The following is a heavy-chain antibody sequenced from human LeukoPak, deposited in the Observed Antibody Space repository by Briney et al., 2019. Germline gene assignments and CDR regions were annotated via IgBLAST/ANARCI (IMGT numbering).Heavy chain of an antibody. D-gene: IGHD1-14*01. CDR1: GDSICSSNG. CDR3: ARVNTGATRPLDY. CDR2: IYHVGST. J-gene: IGHJ4*02. Sequence: SETLSLTCAVSGDSICSSNGWSWVRQPPGKGLEWIGEIYHVGSTNYNPSLKSRVTISVDKSKNPFSLKLSSVTAADTAVYYCARVNTGATRPLDYWGQGTLVTVSS. V-gene: IGHV4-4*02.